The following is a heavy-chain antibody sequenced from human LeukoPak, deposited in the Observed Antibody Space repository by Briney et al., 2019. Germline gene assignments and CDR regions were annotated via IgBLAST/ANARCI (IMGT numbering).Heavy chain of an antibody. CDR3: HLYDSSGYYYAGAFDI. V-gene: IGHV3-30*02. CDR1: GFTFSSYG. D-gene: IGHD3-22*01. Sequence: GGSLRLSCAPSGFTFSSYGMHWVRQAPGKGLEWVAFIRYDGSNKYYADSVKGRFTISRDDSKNTLYLQMNSLRAEDTAVYYCHLYDSSGYYYAGAFDIWGQGTMVTVSS. CDR2: IRYDGSNK. J-gene: IGHJ3*02.